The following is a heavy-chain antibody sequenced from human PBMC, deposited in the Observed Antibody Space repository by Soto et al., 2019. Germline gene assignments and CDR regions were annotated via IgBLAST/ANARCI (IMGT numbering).Heavy chain of an antibody. V-gene: IGHV3-23*01. Sequence: GGSLRLSCAASGFTFSSYAMSWVRQAPGKGLEWVSAISGSGGSTYYADSVKGRFTISRDNSKNTLYLQMNSLRAEDTAVYYCARGGADIVVVPAARHNYYYYGMDVWGQGTTVTVSS. CDR2: ISGSGGST. D-gene: IGHD2-2*01. CDR3: ARGGADIVVVPAARHNYYYYGMDV. J-gene: IGHJ6*02. CDR1: GFTFSSYA.